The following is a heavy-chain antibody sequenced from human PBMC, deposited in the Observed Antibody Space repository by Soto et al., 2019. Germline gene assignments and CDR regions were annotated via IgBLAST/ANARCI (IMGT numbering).Heavy chain of an antibody. CDR1: GGTFCSDA. D-gene: IGHD3-22*01. J-gene: IGHJ5*02. CDR3: ARDRTDSGYYTNWLDP. V-gene: IGHV1-69*06. CDR2: IIPIFGTT. Sequence: SVKVSGKASGGTFCSDAITWVRQAPGQGLEWVGRIIPIFGTTNYAQNLQGRVTISADKSTLTSYMELHSLTSDDTALYYCARDRTDSGYYTNWLDPWGQGTQVTVSS.